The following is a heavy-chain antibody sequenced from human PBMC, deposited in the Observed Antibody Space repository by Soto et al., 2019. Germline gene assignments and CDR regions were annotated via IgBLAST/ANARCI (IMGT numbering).Heavy chain of an antibody. J-gene: IGHJ4*02. CDR2: ISGSGGST. Sequence: GGSLRLSCAASGFTFSSYAMSWVRQAPGKGLEWVSGISGSGGSTYYAGSVKGRFTISRDSSRDTLYLQMNSLRAEDTAVYYCAKDGDFWGGYYKHRGLDYWGQGTLVTVSS. D-gene: IGHD3-3*01. CDR1: GFTFSSYA. CDR3: AKDGDFWGGYYKHRGLDY. V-gene: IGHV3-23*01.